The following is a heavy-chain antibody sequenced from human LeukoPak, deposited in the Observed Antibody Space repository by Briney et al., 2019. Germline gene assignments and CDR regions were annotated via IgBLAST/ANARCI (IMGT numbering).Heavy chain of an antibody. CDR2: ISGSGGNT. CDR1: GFTFNTYA. D-gene: IGHD1-26*01. CDR3: AKDRTVGASYWYFDL. Sequence: GGSLRLSCAASGFTFNTYAMTWVRQAPGKGLEWVSAISGSGGNTYYADSVKGRFTISRDSSKNTLFLHMNTLRAEDTAIYYCAKDRTVGASYWYFDLWGRGTLVTVSS. V-gene: IGHV3-23*01. J-gene: IGHJ2*01.